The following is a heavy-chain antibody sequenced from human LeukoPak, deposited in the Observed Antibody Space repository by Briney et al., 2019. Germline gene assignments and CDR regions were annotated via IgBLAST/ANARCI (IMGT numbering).Heavy chain of an antibody. CDR2: IYYSGST. D-gene: IGHD5-18*01. CDR3: AREGGYSYGDAPLHFDY. V-gene: IGHV4-39*07. Sequence: SETLSLTCTASGGSISSSSYYWGWIRQPPGKGLEWIGSIYYSGSTYYNPSLKSRVPISVDTSKNQFSLKLSSVTAADTAVYYCAREGGYSYGDAPLHFDYWGQGTLVTVSS. J-gene: IGHJ4*02. CDR1: GGSISSSSYY.